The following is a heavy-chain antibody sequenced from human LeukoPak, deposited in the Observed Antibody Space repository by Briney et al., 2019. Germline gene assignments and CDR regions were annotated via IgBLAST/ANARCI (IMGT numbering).Heavy chain of an antibody. CDR1: GFTLSRYW. V-gene: IGHV3-74*01. Sequence: PGRSLSLSRAASGFTLSRYWMHWVRQAPGTGLVWVSRIDSDGSITDYADSVKGRFTISRDNAKHTLYLQMNSLRADDTAVYYCSRGDCTSTTCHNWFDPWGQGTLVTVSS. D-gene: IGHD2-2*01. J-gene: IGHJ5*02. CDR2: IDSDGSIT. CDR3: SRGDCTSTTCHNWFDP.